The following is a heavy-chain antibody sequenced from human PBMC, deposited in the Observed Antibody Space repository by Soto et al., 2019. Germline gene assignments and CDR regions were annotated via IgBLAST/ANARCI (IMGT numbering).Heavy chain of an antibody. D-gene: IGHD2-15*01. Sequence: QVQLQESGPGLVKPSQTLSLTCTVSGGSISSGGYYWSWIRQHPGKGLEWIGYIYYSGSTYYNPSLKSRVTISVDTSKNQFSLKLSSVTAADTAVYYCARDSSSRVVPPGDAFDIWGQGTMVTVSS. CDR1: GGSISSGGYY. J-gene: IGHJ3*02. CDR2: IYYSGST. CDR3: ARDSSSRVVPPGDAFDI. V-gene: IGHV4-31*03.